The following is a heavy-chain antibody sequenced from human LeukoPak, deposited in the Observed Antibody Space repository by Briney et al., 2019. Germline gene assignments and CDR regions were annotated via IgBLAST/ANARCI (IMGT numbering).Heavy chain of an antibody. CDR3: AGDTSVGSYRFDY. CDR1: GFTFSSYW. V-gene: IGHV3-74*01. D-gene: IGHD1-26*01. Sequence: GGSLRLSCAASGFTFSSYWMHWVRQAPGKGLVWVSRINSDGSSTSYADSVKGRFTISGDNAKNTLYLQMNSLRAEDTAVYYCAGDTSVGSYRFDYWGQGTLVTVSS. J-gene: IGHJ4*02. CDR2: INSDGSST.